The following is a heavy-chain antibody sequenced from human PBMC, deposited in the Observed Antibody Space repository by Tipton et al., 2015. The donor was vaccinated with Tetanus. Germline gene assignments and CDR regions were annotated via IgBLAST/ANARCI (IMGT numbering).Heavy chain of an antibody. Sequence: QVQLVQSGAEVKKPGASVKVSCKASGYTFSNYGITWVRQAPGQGLEWMGWVSPYNGDTFFAQNVQGRVTMTTDTSTSTAYMELRTLRSDDTAVYYCATFYYGSGSYRGGLRKFDYWGQGTLVTVSS. CDR2: VSPYNGDT. V-gene: IGHV1-18*01. CDR3: ATFYYGSGSYRGGLRKFDY. D-gene: IGHD3-10*01. J-gene: IGHJ4*02. CDR1: GYTFSNYG.